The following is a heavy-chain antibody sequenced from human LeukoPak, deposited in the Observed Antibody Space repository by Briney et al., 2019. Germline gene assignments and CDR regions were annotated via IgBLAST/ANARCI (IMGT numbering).Heavy chain of an antibody. J-gene: IGHJ3*01. D-gene: IGHD1-26*01. Sequence: AGGSLRLSCAASGFTFSSYSMNWVRQAPGKGLVWVSRIKRDGSDGSPTNSADSVKGRFTISRDNVKNTLHLQMNSLRAEDTAVYYCARGGSPPEALGDTFDVWGQGTLVTVSS. CDR2: IKRDGSDGSPT. V-gene: IGHV3-74*01. CDR3: ARGGSPPEALGDTFDV. CDR1: GFTFSSYS.